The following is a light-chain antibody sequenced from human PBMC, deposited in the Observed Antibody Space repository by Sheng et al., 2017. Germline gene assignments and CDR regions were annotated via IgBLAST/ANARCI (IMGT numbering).Light chain of an antibody. J-gene: IGLJ2*01. CDR1: ANDVGNYNF. CDR3: CSYTTSDTVI. Sequence: QTASVSASPGQAITIPCVGSANDVGNYNFVSWYQQYPGQASTLLIYEVTKRPSGISSRISGSKSGNTASLTISGLQYGDEALYFCCSYTTSDTVIFGGGTKLTVL. CDR2: EVT. V-gene: IGLV2-14*02.